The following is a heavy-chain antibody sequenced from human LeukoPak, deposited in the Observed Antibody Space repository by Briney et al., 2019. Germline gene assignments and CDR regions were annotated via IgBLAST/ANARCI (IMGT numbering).Heavy chain of an antibody. Sequence: PSETLSLTCTVSGGSISDNYWSWIRQPPGKGLEWIGYAYYSGHTNYNSSLKSRVTMSLDTSKSPFSLRLSSVTAADTAVYFCARHPFATPFDYWGPGTLVTVSS. CDR2: AYYSGHT. D-gene: IGHD2-15*01. CDR1: GGSISDNY. CDR3: ARHPFATPFDY. J-gene: IGHJ4*02. V-gene: IGHV4-59*08.